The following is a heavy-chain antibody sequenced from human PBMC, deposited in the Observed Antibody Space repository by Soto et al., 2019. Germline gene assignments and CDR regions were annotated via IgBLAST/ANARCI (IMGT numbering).Heavy chain of an antibody. D-gene: IGHD4-17*01. CDR3: ARERGSTATFDY. J-gene: IGHJ4*02. CDR1: GYAFSRYA. Sequence: QVQPVQSGAEVKKPGASVKVSCKASGYAFSRYAINWIRQAPGQGLEWLGWINAGSGGTKYSQNFQGRVTITRDTAASTVYLDLSSLRSDDTAVYYCARERGSTATFDYWGQGTLVTVSS. CDR2: INAGSGGT. V-gene: IGHV1-3*01.